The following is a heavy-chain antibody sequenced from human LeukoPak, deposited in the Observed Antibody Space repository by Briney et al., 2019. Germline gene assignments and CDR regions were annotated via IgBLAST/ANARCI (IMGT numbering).Heavy chain of an antibody. CDR2: ISWNSGSI. D-gene: IGHD1-1*01. J-gene: IGHJ4*02. CDR3: AKKEGNEAYFDA. V-gene: IGHV3-9*03. Sequence: GGSLRLSCAASGFTFDDYAMHWVRQAPGKGLEWVSGISWNSGSIGYADSVKGRFTISRDNAKNSLYLQMNSLRAEDMALYYCAKKEGNEAYFDAWGEETLVTDSS. CDR1: GFTFDDYA.